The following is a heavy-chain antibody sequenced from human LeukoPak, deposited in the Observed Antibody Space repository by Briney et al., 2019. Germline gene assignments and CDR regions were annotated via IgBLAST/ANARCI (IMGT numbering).Heavy chain of an antibody. CDR2: IYYSGST. D-gene: IGHD3-22*01. Sequence: PSETLSLTCTVPGGSISSYYWSWIRQPPGKGLEWIGYIYYSGSTNYNPSLKSRVTISVDTSKNQFSLKLSSVTAADTAVYYCARGYDSSGYYNWFDPWGQGTLVTVSS. CDR3: ARGYDSSGYYNWFDP. J-gene: IGHJ5*02. V-gene: IGHV4-59*01. CDR1: GGSISSYY.